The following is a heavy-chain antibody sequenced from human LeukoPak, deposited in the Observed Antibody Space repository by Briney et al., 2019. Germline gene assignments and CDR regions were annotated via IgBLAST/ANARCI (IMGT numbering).Heavy chain of an antibody. D-gene: IGHD3-3*01. CDR3: ARAMGGYDFWSGYYPAWFDP. Sequence: SETLSLTCTVSGGSISSGGYYWSWIRQHPGKGLEWIGYIYYSGSTYYNPSLKSRVTIPVDTSKNQFSLKLSSVTAADTAVYYCARAMGGYDFWSGYYPAWFDPWGQGTLVTVSS. CDR2: IYYSGST. J-gene: IGHJ5*02. CDR1: GGSISSGGYY. V-gene: IGHV4-31*03.